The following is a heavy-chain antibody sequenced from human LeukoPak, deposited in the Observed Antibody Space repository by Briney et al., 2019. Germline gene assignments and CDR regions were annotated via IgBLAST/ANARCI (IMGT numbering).Heavy chain of an antibody. CDR3: VAGGGQGGGYE. CDR1: GFTVSSNY. Sequence: GGSLRLSCAASGFTVSSNYMTWVRQAPGRGLEWVSVIYTSGSTYYSDSVKGRFTISRDNSKNTLYLQMNSLRAEDTAVYYSVAGGGQGGGYEWGQGTLVPVSS. V-gene: IGHV3-53*01. J-gene: IGHJ4*02. D-gene: IGHD5-24*01. CDR2: IYTSGST.